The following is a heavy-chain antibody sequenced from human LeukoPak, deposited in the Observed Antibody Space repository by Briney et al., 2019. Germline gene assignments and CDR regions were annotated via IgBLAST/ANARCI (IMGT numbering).Heavy chain of an antibody. J-gene: IGHJ4*02. D-gene: IGHD6-19*01. V-gene: IGHV3-7*04. CDR1: GFTFSNYW. CDR3: ARTSREQWLTIDY. CDR2: IKQDGSAK. Sequence: PGGSLRFSCAASGFTFSNYWMNWVRQAPGKGLEWVANIKQDGSAKYYVDSVKGRCTISRDNAKNSLYLQMNSLGAEDTAVYYCARTSREQWLTIDYWGQGTLVTVSS.